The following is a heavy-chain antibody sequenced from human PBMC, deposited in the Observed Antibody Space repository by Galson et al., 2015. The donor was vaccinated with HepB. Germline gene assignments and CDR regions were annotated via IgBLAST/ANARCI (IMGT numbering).Heavy chain of an antibody. CDR1: GFTFSSYA. CDR2: ISSSGDRT. D-gene: IGHD2-8*01. J-gene: IGHJ6*03. Sequence: SLRLSCAASGFTFSSYAMSWVRQAPGKGLECVSGISSSGDRTYYADSVKGRFTISRDISKNTLYLQMNSLRAEDTAVYYCARGGLVYSGGYYMDVWGKGTTVTVSS. CDR3: ARGGLVYSGGYYMDV. V-gene: IGHV3-23*01.